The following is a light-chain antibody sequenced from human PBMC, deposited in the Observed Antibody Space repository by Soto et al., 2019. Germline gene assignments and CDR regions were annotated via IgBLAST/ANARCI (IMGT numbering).Light chain of an antibody. Sequence: QLTQSPSSLSASVGDRFTITCQASRGISSYLAWYQQKPGKAPKLLVYSASTLQSGVPSRFSGSGSGPDFTLTISSLQPEDSATYFCQQLNSYPQTFGQGTRLEIK. J-gene: IGKJ5*01. CDR3: QQLNSYPQT. V-gene: IGKV1-9*01. CDR1: RGISSY. CDR2: SAS.